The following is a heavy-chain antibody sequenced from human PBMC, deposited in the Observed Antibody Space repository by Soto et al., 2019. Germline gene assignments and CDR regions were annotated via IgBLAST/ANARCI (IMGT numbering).Heavy chain of an antibody. CDR3: ARGMVPIDY. Sequence: SETLSLTCAVYGGSFSGYYWSWIRQPPEKGLERIGEINHSGSTNYNPSLKSRVTISVDTSKNQFSLKLSSVTAADTAVYYCARGMVPIDYWGQGTLVTVSS. CDR1: GGSFSGYY. CDR2: INHSGST. J-gene: IGHJ4*02. D-gene: IGHD6-13*01. V-gene: IGHV4-34*01.